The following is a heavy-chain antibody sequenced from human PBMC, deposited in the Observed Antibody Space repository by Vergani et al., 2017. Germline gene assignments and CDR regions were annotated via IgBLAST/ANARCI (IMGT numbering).Heavy chain of an antibody. V-gene: IGHV3-23*01. D-gene: IGHD3-3*01. J-gene: IGHJ6*02. CDR3: ARSPQCYDFICYYYGMDV. Sequence: EVQLLESGGGLVQPGGSLRLSCAASGFTFSSYAMSWVRQAPGKGLEWVSAISGSGGSTYYADSVKGRFTISRDNSKNTLYLQMNSLRAEDPAVYYCARSPQCYDFICYYYGMDVWGQGTTVTVSS. CDR2: ISGSGGST. CDR1: GFTFSSYA.